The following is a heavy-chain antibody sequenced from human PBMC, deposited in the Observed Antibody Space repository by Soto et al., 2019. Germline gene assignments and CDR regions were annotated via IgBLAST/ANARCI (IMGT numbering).Heavy chain of an antibody. D-gene: IGHD6-19*01. V-gene: IGHV3-30*04. CDR1: GFTFSSYA. CDR2: ISYDGSNK. J-gene: IGHJ4*02. CDR3: ARDQRSGWYFDY. Sequence: GESLKISCAASGFTFSSYAMHWVRQAPGKGLEWVAVISYDGSNKYYADSVKGRFTISRDNSKNTLYLQMNSLRAEDTAVYYCARDQRSGWYFDYWGQGTLVTVSS.